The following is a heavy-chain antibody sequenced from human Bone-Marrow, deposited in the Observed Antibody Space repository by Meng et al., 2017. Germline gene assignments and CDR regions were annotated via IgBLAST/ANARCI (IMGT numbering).Heavy chain of an antibody. J-gene: IGHJ4*02. CDR1: GGTFSSYT. CDR2: IIPILGIA. D-gene: IGHD4-17*01. Sequence: SVKVSRKASGGTFSSYTISWVRQAPGQGLEWMGRIIPILGIANYAQKFQGRVTITADKSTSTAYMELSSLRSEDTAVYYCARAPTVTTLRGNRYYFDYWGQGTLVTVSS. V-gene: IGHV1-69*02. CDR3: ARAPTVTTLRGNRYYFDY.